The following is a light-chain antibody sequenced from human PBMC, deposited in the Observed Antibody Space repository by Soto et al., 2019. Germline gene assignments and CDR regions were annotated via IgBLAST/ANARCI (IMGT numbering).Light chain of an antibody. J-gene: IGKJ1*01. CDR2: GAS. Sequence: EKVMTQSPATLSMSPGERATLSCRASQSVSRDLAWYQQKPGQAPRLLIYGASTRATGIPARFSGSGSGTEFTLTISSLQSEDFAVYHCQQYNNWPSWTFGQGTKVEIK. V-gene: IGKV3-15*01. CDR1: QSVSRD. CDR3: QQYNNWPSWT.